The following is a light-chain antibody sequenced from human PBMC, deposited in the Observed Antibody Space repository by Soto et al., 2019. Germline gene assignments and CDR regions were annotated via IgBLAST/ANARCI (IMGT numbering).Light chain of an antibody. CDR3: QSYDSSLSAYV. V-gene: IGLV2-14*01. CDR1: SSDVGGYNY. CDR2: EVT. Sequence: QSVLTQPASVSGSPGQSITVSCTGTSSDVGGYNYVSWYQQHAGKAPKPMIYEVTNRPSGVSNRFSGSKSGNTASLTISGLQAEDEADYYCQSYDSSLSAYVFATGTKVTVL. J-gene: IGLJ1*01.